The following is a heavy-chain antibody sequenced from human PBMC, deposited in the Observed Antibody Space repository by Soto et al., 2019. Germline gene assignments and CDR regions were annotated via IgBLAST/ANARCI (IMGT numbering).Heavy chain of an antibody. CDR1: GFTFTSSA. J-gene: IGHJ6*02. D-gene: IGHD1-26*01. V-gene: IGHV1-58*01. CDR2: IVVGSGNT. CDR3: AATHSGSYYYYYYYYGMDV. Sequence: SVKVSCKASGFTFTSSAVQWVRQARGQRLEWIGWIVVGSGNTNYAQKFQERVTITRDMSTSTAYMELSSLRSEDTAVYYCAATHSGSYYYYYYYYGMDVWGQGTTVTVS.